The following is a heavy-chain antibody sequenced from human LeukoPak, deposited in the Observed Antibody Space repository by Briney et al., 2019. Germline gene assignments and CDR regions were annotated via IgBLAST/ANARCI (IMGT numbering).Heavy chain of an antibody. Sequence: PGGSLRLSCAASGFTFSSYGMHWVRQAPGKGLEWVAFTRYDGSNKYYADSVKGRFTISRDNSKNTLYLQMNSLRAEDTAVYYCAKEGDYCSSTSCYFHWFDPWGQGTLVTVSS. CDR2: TRYDGSNK. D-gene: IGHD2-2*01. V-gene: IGHV3-30*02. J-gene: IGHJ5*02. CDR3: AKEGDYCSSTSCYFHWFDP. CDR1: GFTFSSYG.